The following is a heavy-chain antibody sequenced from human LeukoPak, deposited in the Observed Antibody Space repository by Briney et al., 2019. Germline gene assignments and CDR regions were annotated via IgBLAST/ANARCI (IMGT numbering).Heavy chain of an antibody. CDR2: IIPILGIA. Sequence: SVKASCKASGGTFSSYAISWVRQAPGQGLEWMGRIIPILGIANYAQKFQGRVTITADKSTSTAYMELSSLRSEDTAVYYCARTYCSGGSCYSRLDYWGQGTLVTVSS. CDR3: ARTYCSGGSCYSRLDY. J-gene: IGHJ4*02. CDR1: GGTFSSYA. D-gene: IGHD2-15*01. V-gene: IGHV1-69*04.